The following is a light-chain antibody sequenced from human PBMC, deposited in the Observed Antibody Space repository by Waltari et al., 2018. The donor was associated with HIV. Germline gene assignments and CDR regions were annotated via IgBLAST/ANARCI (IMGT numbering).Light chain of an antibody. V-gene: IGLV2-23*01. CDR1: SSDIGNYNL. CDR2: EGI. CDR3: QSYYLTNVV. J-gene: IGLJ2*01. Sequence: QSALTQPASVSGSPGQSITISCTGTSSDIGNYNLVSWYQQHPGKAPKLIIYEGIKRPSGVSNRISGSKSANTASLTISGLQAEDEADYYCQSYYLTNVVFGGGTKLTVL.